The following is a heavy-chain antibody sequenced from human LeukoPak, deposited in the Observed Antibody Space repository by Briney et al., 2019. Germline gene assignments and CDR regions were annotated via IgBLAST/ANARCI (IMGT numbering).Heavy chain of an antibody. J-gene: IGHJ4*02. V-gene: IGHV3-33*01. CDR1: GFTFSSYG. CDR2: IWYDGSNK. Sequence: GGSLRLSCAASGFTFSSYGMHWVRQAPGKGLEWVAVIWYDGSNKYYADSVKGRFTISRDNSKNTLYLQMNSLRAEDTAVYYCARDSSRCGGDCYRVPPSPFDYWGQGTLVTVSS. D-gene: IGHD2-21*02. CDR3: ARDSSRCGGDCYRVPPSPFDY.